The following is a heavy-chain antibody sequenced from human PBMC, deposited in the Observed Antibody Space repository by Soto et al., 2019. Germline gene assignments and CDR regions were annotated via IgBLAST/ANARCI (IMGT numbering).Heavy chain of an antibody. J-gene: IGHJ3*02. V-gene: IGHV3-66*04. CDR1: GFTVKTNF. Sequence: EEQLVESGGGLVRPGGSLRLSCAVSGFTVKTNFMNWIRQAPGKEPQWVAVLYPGPGTYYADSLKGRFTISRDDYTNTLFLQRSNFRAEDSAVYYCARQCGGYCSHAFTMWGPGTMVTVSS. D-gene: IGHD2-21*01. CDR2: LYPGPGT. CDR3: ARQCGGYCSHAFTM.